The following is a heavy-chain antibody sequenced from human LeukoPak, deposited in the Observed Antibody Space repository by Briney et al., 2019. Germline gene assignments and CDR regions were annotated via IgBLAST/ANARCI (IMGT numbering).Heavy chain of an antibody. Sequence: GASVKVSCKASGYTFTSYGISWVRQAPGQGLEWMGWTSAYNGNTNYAQKLQGRVTMTTDTSTSTAYMELRSLRSDDTAVYYCARDNWNYGNDAFDIWGQGTMVTVSS. CDR1: GYTFTSYG. CDR3: ARDNWNYGNDAFDI. D-gene: IGHD1-7*01. J-gene: IGHJ3*02. V-gene: IGHV1-18*01. CDR2: TSAYNGNT.